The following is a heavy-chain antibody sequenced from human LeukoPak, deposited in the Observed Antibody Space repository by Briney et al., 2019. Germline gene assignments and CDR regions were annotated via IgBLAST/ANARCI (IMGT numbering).Heavy chain of an antibody. J-gene: IGHJ4*02. D-gene: IGHD1-7*01. Sequence: SVKVSCKASGGTFSSYAISWVRQAPGQGLEWMVRIIPIFRTANYAQKFQGRVTIATDESTSTAYMELSSLRSEDTAVYYCASSPSTPVNNWNYEEDRYYFDYWGQGTLVTVSS. CDR2: IIPIFRTA. CDR1: GGTFSSYA. CDR3: ASSPSTPVNNWNYEEDRYYFDY. V-gene: IGHV1-69*05.